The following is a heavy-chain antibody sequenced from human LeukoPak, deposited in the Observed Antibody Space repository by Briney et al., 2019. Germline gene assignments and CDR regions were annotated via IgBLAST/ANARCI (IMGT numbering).Heavy chain of an antibody. Sequence: GGSLRLSCAASGFTFSSYSMNWVRQAPGKGLEWVSSISSSSSYIYYADSVKGRFTTSRDNAKNSLYLQMNSLRAEDTAVYYCATHVDTAMVTGYWGQGTLVTVSS. V-gene: IGHV3-21*01. CDR2: ISSSSSYI. J-gene: IGHJ4*02. CDR3: ATHVDTAMVTGY. D-gene: IGHD5-18*01. CDR1: GFTFSSYS.